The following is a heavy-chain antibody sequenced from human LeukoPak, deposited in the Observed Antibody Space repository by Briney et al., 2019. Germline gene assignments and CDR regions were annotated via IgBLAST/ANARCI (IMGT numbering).Heavy chain of an antibody. Sequence: KPSETLSLTCAVSGYSISSGYYWGWIRQPPGKGLEWIGSIYHSGSTYYNPSLKSRVTISVDTSKNQFSLKLNSVTAADTAVYYCARRSGSGYYCFDYWGQGTLVTVSS. V-gene: IGHV4-38-2*01. CDR2: IYHSGST. CDR3: ARRSGSGYYCFDY. D-gene: IGHD3-10*01. CDR1: GYSISSGYY. J-gene: IGHJ4*02.